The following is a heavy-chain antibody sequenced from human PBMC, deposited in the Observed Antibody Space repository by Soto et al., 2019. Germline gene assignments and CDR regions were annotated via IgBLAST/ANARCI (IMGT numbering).Heavy chain of an antibody. Sequence: PSETLSLTCTVSGGSISGYYWTWIRQPPGKGLEWIGYIYYRGSTNYNPSLKSRVTISVDTSKNQFSLKLSSVTAADTAVYYCARGGKQQLATNSFDPWGQGTLVTVSS. V-gene: IGHV4-59*01. CDR1: GGSISGYY. D-gene: IGHD6-13*01. CDR2: IYYRGST. J-gene: IGHJ5*02. CDR3: ARGGKQQLATNSFDP.